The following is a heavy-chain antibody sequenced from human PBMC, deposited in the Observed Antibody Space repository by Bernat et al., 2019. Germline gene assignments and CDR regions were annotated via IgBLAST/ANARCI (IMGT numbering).Heavy chain of an antibody. D-gene: IGHD5-24*01. Sequence: QVQLQQWGAGLLKPSETLSLTCAVYGGSFSGYYWSWIRQPPGKGLVWIGEINHSGSTNYNPSLKSRVTISVDTSKNQFSLKLSSVTAADTAVYYCARGRVATTFYYYYYMDVWGKGTTVTVSS. CDR1: GGSFSGYY. V-gene: IGHV4-34*01. J-gene: IGHJ6*03. CDR3: ARGRVATTFYYYYYMDV. CDR2: INHSGST.